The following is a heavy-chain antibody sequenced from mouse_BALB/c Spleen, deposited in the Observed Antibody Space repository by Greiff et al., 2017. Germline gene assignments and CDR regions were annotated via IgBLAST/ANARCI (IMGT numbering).Heavy chain of an antibody. CDR2: IDTSDSYT. CDR1: GYTFTDYW. V-gene: IGHV1-69*01. J-gene: IGHJ3*01. D-gene: IGHD1-1*01. Sequence: QVQLQQPGAELVMPGASVKMSCKASGYTFTDYWMHWVKQRPGQGLEWIGAIDTSDSYTSYNQKFKGKATLTVDESSSTAYMQLSSLTSEDSAVYYCAREYYGSSWFAYWGQGTLVTVSA. CDR3: AREYYGSSWFAY.